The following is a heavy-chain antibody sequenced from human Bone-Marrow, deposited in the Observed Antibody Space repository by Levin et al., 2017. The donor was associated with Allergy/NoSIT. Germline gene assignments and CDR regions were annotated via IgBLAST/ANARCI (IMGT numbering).Heavy chain of an antibody. D-gene: IGHD3-22*01. J-gene: IGHJ1*01. V-gene: IGHV1-69*13. CDR3: AFLLRDSSGYYYVSAYFQH. CDR1: GGTFSSYA. CDR2: IIPIFGTA. Sequence: SVKVSCKASGGTFSSYAISWVRQAPGQGLEWMGGIIPIFGTANYAQKFQGRVTITADESTSTAYMELSSLRSEDTAVYYWAFLLRDSSGYYYVSAYFQHWGQGTLVTVSS.